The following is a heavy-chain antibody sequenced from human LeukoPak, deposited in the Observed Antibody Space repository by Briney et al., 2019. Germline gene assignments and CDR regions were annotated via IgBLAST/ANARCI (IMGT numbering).Heavy chain of an antibody. CDR1: GFTLSSYS. D-gene: IGHD3-16*02. J-gene: IGHJ4*02. Sequence: PGGSLRLSCAASGFTLSSYSMNWVRQAPGKGLEWVSSISSSSSYIYYADSVKGRFTISRDNAKNSLYLQMNSLRAEDTAVYYCARGAYDYVWGSYRYGSYFDYWGQGTLVTVSS. CDR2: ISSSSSYI. V-gene: IGHV3-21*01. CDR3: ARGAYDYVWGSYRYGSYFDY.